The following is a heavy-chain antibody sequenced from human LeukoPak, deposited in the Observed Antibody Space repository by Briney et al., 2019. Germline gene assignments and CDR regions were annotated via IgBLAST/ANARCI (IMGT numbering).Heavy chain of an antibody. CDR2: IYNGGST. D-gene: IGHD6-19*01. CDR1: GFTVSSNC. V-gene: IGHV3-53*01. J-gene: IGHJ3*02. CDR3: ARESSGWAAFDI. Sequence: PGGSLRLSCAASGFTVSSNCMNWVRQAPGRGLEWDSLIYNGGSTYYADSVRGRFTVSRDNSKNTLYLQLYNLRAEDTAVYYCARESSGWAAFDIWGQGTMVTVSS.